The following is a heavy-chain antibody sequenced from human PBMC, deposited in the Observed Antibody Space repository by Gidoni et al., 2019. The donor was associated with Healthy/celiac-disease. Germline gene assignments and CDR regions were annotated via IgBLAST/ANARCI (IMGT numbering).Heavy chain of an antibody. D-gene: IGHD5-12*01. V-gene: IGHV4-59*01. CDR3: ARDRGYSGYGFDY. J-gene: IGHJ4*02. Sequence: QVQLQESGPGLVKPSETLSLTCTVSGGSISSYYWSWIRQPPGKGLEWIGYIYYSGSTNYNPSLKSRVTISVDTSKNQFSLKLSSVTAADTAVYYCARDRGYSGYGFDYWGQGTLVTVSS. CDR2: IYYSGST. CDR1: GGSISSYY.